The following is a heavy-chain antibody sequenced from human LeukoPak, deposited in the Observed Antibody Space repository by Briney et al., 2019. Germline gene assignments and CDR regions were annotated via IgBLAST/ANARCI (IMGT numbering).Heavy chain of an antibody. J-gene: IGHJ4*02. V-gene: IGHV4-39*01. Sequence: PSETLSLTCTVSGDSISSTTYWWGWIRQSPGKGLEWIGSMSYVGITSYTPSLKSRATISVDTSKNQFSLMLSSVTAADTAVYYCTRLPLDYSLDHWGQGTPVSVSS. CDR3: TRLPLDYSLDH. D-gene: IGHD4-11*01. CDR1: GDSISSTTYW. CDR2: MSYVGIT.